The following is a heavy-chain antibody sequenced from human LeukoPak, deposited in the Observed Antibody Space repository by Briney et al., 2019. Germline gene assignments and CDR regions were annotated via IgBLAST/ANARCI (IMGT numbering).Heavy chain of an antibody. J-gene: IGHJ4*02. CDR2: IWYDGSNK. CDR1: GFKFNTYG. D-gene: IGHD3-22*01. V-gene: IGHV3-33*01. Sequence: GGSLRLSCVASGFKFNTYGMHWVRQAPGKGLEWVAVIWYDGSNKYYADSVKGRFTISRDNSKNTLYLQMNSLRAEDTAVYYCARDFYDSSGYYYGSLHYWGQGTLVTVSS. CDR3: ARDFYDSSGYYYGSLHY.